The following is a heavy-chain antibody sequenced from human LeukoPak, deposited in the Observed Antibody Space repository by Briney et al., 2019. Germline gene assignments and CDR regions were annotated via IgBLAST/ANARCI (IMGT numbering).Heavy chain of an antibody. Sequence: SGRPISRSRWTSNQQKQGKGLEWIGYIYYSGSTNYNPSLKSRVTISVDTSKNQFSLKLSSVTAADTAVYYCARFSPRAMGNYLDFWGQGTLVTVSS. CDR1: GRPISRSR. D-gene: IGHD7-27*01. V-gene: IGHV4-59*01. J-gene: IGHJ4*02. CDR2: IYYSGST. CDR3: ARFSPRAMGNYLDF.